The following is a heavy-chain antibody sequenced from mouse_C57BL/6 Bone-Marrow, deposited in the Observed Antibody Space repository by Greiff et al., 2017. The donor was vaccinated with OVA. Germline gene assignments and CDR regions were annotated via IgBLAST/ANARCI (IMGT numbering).Heavy chain of an antibody. Sequence: EVNLVESGGGLVQSGRSLRLSCATSGFTFSDFYMEWVRQAPGKGLEWIAASRNKANDYTTEYSASVKGRFIVSRDTSQSILYLQMNALRAEDAANYYCAGDAPYYGAFAYWGQGTLVTVSA. J-gene: IGHJ3*01. D-gene: IGHD1-1*01. V-gene: IGHV7-1*01. CDR1: GFTFSDFY. CDR2: SRNKANDYTT. CDR3: AGDAPYYGAFAY.